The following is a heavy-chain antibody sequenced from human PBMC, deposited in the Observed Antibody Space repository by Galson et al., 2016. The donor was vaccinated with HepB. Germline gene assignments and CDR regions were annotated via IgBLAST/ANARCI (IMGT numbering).Heavy chain of an antibody. CDR3: ARGGSTYYNYYYFAMDV. CDR2: VNPSGGGT. V-gene: IGHV1-46*01. CDR1: GYTFTNYY. Sequence: SVKVSCKASGYTFTNYYIHWVRQAPGQGLEWMGMVNPSGGGTTYAQRFQGRVTMTRDTSTSTVHTELSSLRSEDTAVYYCARGGSTYYNYYYFAMDVWGQGTTVTVSS. J-gene: IGHJ6*02. D-gene: IGHD1-26*01.